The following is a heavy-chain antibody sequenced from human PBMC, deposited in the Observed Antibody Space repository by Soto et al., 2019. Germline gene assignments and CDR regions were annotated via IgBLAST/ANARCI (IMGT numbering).Heavy chain of an antibody. CDR2: INHSGST. CDR3: ARTLDPYFEY. D-gene: IGHD3-9*01. V-gene: IGHV4-34*01. J-gene: IGHJ4*02. CDR1: GGSFSGHY. Sequence: SETLSLTCAVYGGSFSGHYWSCIRQPPGKGLEWIGEINHSGSTNCNPSLKSRVTISVDTSKKQFSLKLSSVTAADTAVYYCARTLDPYFEYWGQGTMVTVSS.